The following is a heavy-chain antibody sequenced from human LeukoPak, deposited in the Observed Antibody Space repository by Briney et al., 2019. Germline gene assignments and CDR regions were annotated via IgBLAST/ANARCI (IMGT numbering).Heavy chain of an antibody. Sequence: GGSLRLSCATFGFSFSSYAMTWVRQAPGKGLDWVSSISGSGSSTHYADSVMGRFTISRDNSKNTLYLQMNSLRPEDTAVYYCAKDESPGHGSYGVYYYYMDVWGKGPTVTVSS. J-gene: IGHJ6*03. CDR1: GFSFSSYA. D-gene: IGHD3-10*01. CDR3: AKDESPGHGSYGVYYYYMDV. V-gene: IGHV3-23*01. CDR2: ISGSGSST.